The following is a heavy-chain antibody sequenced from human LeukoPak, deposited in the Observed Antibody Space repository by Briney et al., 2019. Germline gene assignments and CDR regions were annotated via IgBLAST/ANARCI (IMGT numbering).Heavy chain of an antibody. Sequence: PSETLSLTCSVSGASIGSGSYYWSWIRQPAGKGLEWIGHISASGSGDNTASLNSRATISRDTSKNQFSLKLTSVTVADTAVYFCAREGVAAAGAFDNWGQGTLVTVSA. J-gene: IGHJ4*02. CDR1: GASIGSGSYY. V-gene: IGHV4-61*10. CDR3: AREGVAAAGAFDN. CDR2: ISASGSG. D-gene: IGHD6-13*01.